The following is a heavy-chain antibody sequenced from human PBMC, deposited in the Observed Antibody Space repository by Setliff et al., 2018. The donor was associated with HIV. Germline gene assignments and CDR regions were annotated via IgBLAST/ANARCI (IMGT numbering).Heavy chain of an antibody. D-gene: IGHD1-20*01. CDR3: ARDSITHPPSYSYALDV. CDR1: GYKFTSYG. Sequence: GASVKVSCKASGYKFTSYGINWVRQAPGQGLEWLAWINIYNGNTNYARRVQGRVTLTADTSPSTAYMELRSLTSDDTAVYYCARDSITHPPSYSYALDVWGQGTTVTVSS. J-gene: IGHJ6*02. V-gene: IGHV1-18*01. CDR2: INIYNGNT.